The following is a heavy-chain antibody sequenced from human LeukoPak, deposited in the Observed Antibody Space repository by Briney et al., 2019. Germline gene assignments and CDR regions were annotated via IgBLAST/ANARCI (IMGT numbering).Heavy chain of an antibody. J-gene: IGHJ6*03. CDR1: GGSISSSSYY. D-gene: IGHD3-3*01. CDR3: ARISYYDFWSGYYYYYMDV. CDR2: IYYSGST. V-gene: IGHV4-39*01. Sequence: SETLSLTCTVSGGSISSSSYYWGWIRQPPGRGLEWIGSIYYSGSTYYNPSLKSRVTIYVDTSKNQFSLTLSSVTAADTAVYYCARISYYDFWSGYYYYYMDVWGEGTTVTVSS.